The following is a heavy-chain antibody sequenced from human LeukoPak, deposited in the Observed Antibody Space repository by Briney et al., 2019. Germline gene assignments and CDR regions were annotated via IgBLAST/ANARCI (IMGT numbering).Heavy chain of an antibody. D-gene: IGHD3-3*01. CDR2: IYYSGST. CDR3: ARESRPLWSGLSTALRYFDY. Sequence: SETLSLTCTVSGGSISSGDYYWSWIRQPPGKGLEWIGYIYYSGSTYYNPSLKSRVTISVDTSKNQFSLKLSSVTAADTAVYYCARESRPLWSGLSTALRYFDYWGQGTLVTVSS. V-gene: IGHV4-30-4*08. CDR1: GGSISSGDYY. J-gene: IGHJ4*02.